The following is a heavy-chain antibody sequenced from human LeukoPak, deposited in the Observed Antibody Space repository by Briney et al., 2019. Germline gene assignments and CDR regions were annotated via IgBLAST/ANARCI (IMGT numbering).Heavy chain of an antibody. CDR1: GFTFTTYT. D-gene: IGHD6-6*01. CDR2: ISSSGATI. V-gene: IGHV3-48*01. Sequence: GRSLRLSCAASGFTFTTYTMNWVRQAPGKGLEWVSYISSSGATIYYADSVKGRFTISRDNAKNSLYLQTNSLRAEDTAVYYCAREYSSSSGRAFDIWGQGTMVTVSS. CDR3: AREYSSSSGRAFDI. J-gene: IGHJ3*02.